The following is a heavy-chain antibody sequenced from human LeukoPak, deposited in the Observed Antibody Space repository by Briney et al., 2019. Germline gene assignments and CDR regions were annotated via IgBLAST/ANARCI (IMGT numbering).Heavy chain of an antibody. D-gene: IGHD6-13*01. J-gene: IGHJ4*02. V-gene: IGHV4-39*07. CDR1: GGSISNTNYY. CDR3: AREEYSSDWYGHDS. Sequence: SETLSLTCTVSGGSISNTNYYWAWIRQPPGRGLEWIGRIYYTGTTFDNPSLKSRVTLSVDTSKNQFSLRLTSVTAADTAFYYCAREEYSSDWYGHDSWGQGTLVTVSS. CDR2: IYYTGTT.